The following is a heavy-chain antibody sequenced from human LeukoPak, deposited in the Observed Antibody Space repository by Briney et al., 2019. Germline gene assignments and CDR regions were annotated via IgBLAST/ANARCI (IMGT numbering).Heavy chain of an antibody. CDR2: IYYSGST. CDR1: GDSMSSYY. V-gene: IGHV4-59*08. Sequence: PSETLSLTCTVSGDSMSSYYWSWIRQPPGKGLEWIGHIYYSGSTDYNPSLKSQLTISVDTSKNQSSLQLSSVTAADTAVYFCARQNSGARLNVWGQGTTVTVSS. J-gene: IGHJ6*02. CDR3: ARQNSGARLNV. D-gene: IGHD6-25*01.